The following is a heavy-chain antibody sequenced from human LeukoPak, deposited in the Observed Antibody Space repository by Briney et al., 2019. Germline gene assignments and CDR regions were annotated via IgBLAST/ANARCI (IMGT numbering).Heavy chain of an antibody. Sequence: GASVKVSCKASGYTFTSYYIHWVRQAPGQGLELMGIINPGGGSTSYAQKFQGRVTMTRDTSTSTVYMELSSLRSEDTAVYYCARDREWGPEDYYDGWGQGTLVTVSS. D-gene: IGHD3-22*01. V-gene: IGHV1-46*01. CDR1: GYTFTSYY. CDR3: ARDREWGPEDYYDG. CDR2: INPGGGST. J-gene: IGHJ4*02.